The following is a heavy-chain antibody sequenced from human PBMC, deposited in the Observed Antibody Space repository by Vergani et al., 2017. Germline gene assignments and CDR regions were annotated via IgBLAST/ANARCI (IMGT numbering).Heavy chain of an antibody. CDR3: ATDTGIAAAGTLPRY. D-gene: IGHD6-13*01. J-gene: IGHJ4*02. CDR2: INPSGGST. V-gene: IGHV1-46*01. Sequence: QVQLVQSGAEVKKPGASVKVSCKASGYTFTSYYMHWVRQAPGQGLEWMGIINPSGGSTSYAQKFQGRVTMTEDTSTDTAYMELSSLRSEDTAVYYCATDTGIAAAGTLPRYWGQGTLVTVSS. CDR1: GYTFTSYY.